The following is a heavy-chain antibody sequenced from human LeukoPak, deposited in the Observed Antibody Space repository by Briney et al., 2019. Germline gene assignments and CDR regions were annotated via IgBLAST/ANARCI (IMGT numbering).Heavy chain of an antibody. Sequence: PGRSLRLSCAASGFTFSSYGMHWVRQAPGKGLEWVAVISYDGSNKYYADSVKGRFTISRDNSKNTLYLQMNSLRAEDTAVYYCAKDPGDYWGQGTLVTASS. CDR1: GFTFSSYG. V-gene: IGHV3-30*18. CDR2: ISYDGSNK. CDR3: AKDPGDY. J-gene: IGHJ4*02.